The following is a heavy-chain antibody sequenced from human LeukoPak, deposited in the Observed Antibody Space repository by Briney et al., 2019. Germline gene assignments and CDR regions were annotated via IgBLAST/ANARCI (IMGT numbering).Heavy chain of an antibody. Sequence: SVKVSCKASGGTFRSKAINWVLQAPGQGLEWMGGIIPLLNTSIYAQKFQGRVTIITDESATTADMELNSLRSEDTAVYFCARGFSSSWSYFENWGQGTLVTVSS. V-gene: IGHV1-69*05. CDR2: IIPLLNTS. J-gene: IGHJ4*02. D-gene: IGHD6-13*01. CDR3: ARGFSSSWSYFEN. CDR1: GGTFRSKA.